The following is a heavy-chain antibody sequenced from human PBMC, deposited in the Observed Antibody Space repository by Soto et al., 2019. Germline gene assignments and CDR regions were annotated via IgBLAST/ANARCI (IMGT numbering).Heavy chain of an antibody. CDR3: ARGRGAARPYWFDP. D-gene: IGHD6-6*01. Sequence: PSETLSLTCAVYGGSFSGYYWSWIRQPPGKGLEWIGEINHSGSTNYNPSLKSRVTISVDTSKNQFSLKLSSVTAADTAVYYCARGRGAARPYWFDPWGQGTLVTVSS. J-gene: IGHJ5*02. CDR1: GGSFSGYY. CDR2: INHSGST. V-gene: IGHV4-34*01.